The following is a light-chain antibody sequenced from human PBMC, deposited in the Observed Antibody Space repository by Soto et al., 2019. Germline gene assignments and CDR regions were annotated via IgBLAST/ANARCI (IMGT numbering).Light chain of an antibody. V-gene: IGLV2-14*01. Sequence: QSALTQPASVSGSPGQSITISCTGTSSDVGGYNYVSWYQQHPGKAPKLMIYDVTNRPSGVSNRFSGSKSGNTASLSISGLQAEDEADYYCSPCTSTAPVAFGGGTKVTVL. J-gene: IGLJ2*01. CDR1: SSDVGGYNY. CDR3: SPCTSTAPVA. CDR2: DVT.